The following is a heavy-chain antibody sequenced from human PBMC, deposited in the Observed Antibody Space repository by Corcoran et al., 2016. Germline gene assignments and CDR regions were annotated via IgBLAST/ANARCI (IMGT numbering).Heavy chain of an antibody. J-gene: IGHJ6*02. V-gene: IGHV4-34*01. Sequence: QVQLQQWGAGLLKPSETLSLTCAVYGGSFSGYYWSWIRQPPGKGLEWIGEINHSGSTNYNPYLKSRVTISVDTSKNQLSLKLSCVTAAYTAVYYGAGFRHYYDSRRYGMDVRGQGTTVTVSS. D-gene: IGHD3-22*01. CDR2: INHSGST. CDR3: AGFRHYYDSRRYGMDV. CDR1: GGSFSGYY.